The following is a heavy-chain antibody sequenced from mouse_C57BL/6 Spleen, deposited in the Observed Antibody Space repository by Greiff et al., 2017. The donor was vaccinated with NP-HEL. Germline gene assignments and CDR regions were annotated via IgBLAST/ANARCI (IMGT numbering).Heavy chain of an antibody. CDR3: TTYWSLRYFDY. CDR2: IDPEDGAT. V-gene: IGHV14-1*01. D-gene: IGHD2-1*01. Sequence: VQLQQSGAELVRPGASVKLSCTASGFNIKDYYMHWVKQRPEQGLEWIGRIDPEDGATEYAPKFQGKATMTADTSSNTAYLQLSSLTSEDTAVYYCTTYWSLRYFDYWGQGTTLTVSS. CDR1: GFNIKDYY. J-gene: IGHJ2*01.